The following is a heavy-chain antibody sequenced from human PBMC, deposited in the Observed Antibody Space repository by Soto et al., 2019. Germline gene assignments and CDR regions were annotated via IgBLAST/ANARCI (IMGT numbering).Heavy chain of an antibody. J-gene: IGHJ6*02. D-gene: IGHD1-1*01. Sequence: SVKVSCKAPGGTYSSYAISWVRQAPGQGLEWMGGIIPIFGTANYAQKFQGRVTITRDTSISTACMELSSLRSDDTAVYYCAREEPPIFYYGLDIWAKGPRSPSP. V-gene: IGHV1-69*05. CDR2: IIPIFGTA. CDR3: AREEPPIFYYGLDI. CDR1: GGTYSSYA.